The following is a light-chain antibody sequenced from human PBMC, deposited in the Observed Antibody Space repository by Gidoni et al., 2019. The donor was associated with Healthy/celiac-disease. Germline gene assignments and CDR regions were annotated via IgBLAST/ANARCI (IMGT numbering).Light chain of an antibody. CDR2: AAS. CDR1: QSISSY. CDR3: QQSYSTPPIT. Sequence: DIQMTQSPSSLSASVGYRVTITCRASQSISSYLNWYQQKPGKDTKLLIYAASSLQSGVPSRFSGSGSGTDFTLTISSLQPEDFATYYCQQSYSTPPITFGQGTRLEIK. J-gene: IGKJ5*01. V-gene: IGKV1-39*01.